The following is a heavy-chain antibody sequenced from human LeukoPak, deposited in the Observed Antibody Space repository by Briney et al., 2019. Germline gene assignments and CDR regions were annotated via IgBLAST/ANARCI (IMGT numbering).Heavy chain of an antibody. V-gene: IGHV4-59*01. D-gene: IGHD2-15*01. CDR1: GGSISSYY. Sequence: PSETLSLTCTVSGGSISSYYWSWLRQPPGKGLEWIGCIYYSGSTNYNPSLKSRVTISVDTSKNQFSLKLSSVTAADTAVYYCAREPRSPGGRGRPFDFWGQGTLVTVSS. CDR3: AREPRSPGGRGRPFDF. J-gene: IGHJ4*02. CDR2: IYYSGST.